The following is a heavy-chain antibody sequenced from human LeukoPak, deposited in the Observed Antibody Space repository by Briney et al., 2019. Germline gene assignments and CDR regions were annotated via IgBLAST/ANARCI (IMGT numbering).Heavy chain of an antibody. CDR3: ARYYYDSSGYNWFDP. CDR1: GGSFSGYY. CDR2: TNHSGST. D-gene: IGHD3-22*01. J-gene: IGHJ5*02. Sequence: SETLSLTCAVYGGSFSGYYWSWIRQPPGKGLEWIGETNHSGSTNYNPSLKSRVTISVDTSKNQFSLKLSSVTAADTAVYYCARYYYDSSGYNWFDPWGQGALVTVSS. V-gene: IGHV4-34*01.